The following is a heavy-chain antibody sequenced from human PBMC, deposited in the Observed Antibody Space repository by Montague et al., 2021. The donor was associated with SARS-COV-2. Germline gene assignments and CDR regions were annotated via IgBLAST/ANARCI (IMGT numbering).Heavy chain of an antibody. J-gene: IGHJ4*02. CDR3: ARTLHDILTGYYSFDY. CDR2: IDWDDDK. CDR1: GFSLSTSGIC. D-gene: IGHD3-9*01. Sequence: PALVKPTQTLTLTCTFSGFSLSTSGICASWIRQPPGKALEWLALIDWDDDKYYSTSLKTRLTISKDTSKNQVVLTMTNMDPVDTATYYCARTLHDILTGYYSFDYWGQGTLVTVSS. V-gene: IGHV2-70*01.